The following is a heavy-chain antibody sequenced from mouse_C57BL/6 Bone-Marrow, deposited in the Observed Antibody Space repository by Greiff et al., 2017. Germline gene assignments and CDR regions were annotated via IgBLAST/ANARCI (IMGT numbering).Heavy chain of an antibody. Sequence: EVKLMEPGAELVKPGASVKLSCTASGFNIKDYYMHWVKQRTEQGLEWIGRLDPEDGETKYAPKFKGKATITADTSSNTAYLQLSSLTSEDTAVCCCASGEGDDDIDYWGQGTTLTVSS. CDR3: ASGEGDDDIDY. V-gene: IGHV14-2*01. CDR1: GFNIKDYY. D-gene: IGHD2-2*01. CDR2: LDPEDGET. J-gene: IGHJ2*01.